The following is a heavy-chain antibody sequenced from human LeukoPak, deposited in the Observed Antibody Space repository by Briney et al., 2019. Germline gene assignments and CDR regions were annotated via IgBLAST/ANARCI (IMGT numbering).Heavy chain of an antibody. CDR2: IYYSGST. V-gene: IGHV4-39*07. CDR1: GSSISNYY. Sequence: SETLSLTCTVSGSSISNYYWGWIRQAPGKGLEWIGSIYYSGSTYYNPSLKSRVTISVDTSKNQFSLKLSSVTAADTAVYYCARDYQGGYGDKTVDYWGQGTLVTVSS. CDR3: ARDYQGGYGDKTVDY. J-gene: IGHJ4*02. D-gene: IGHD5-18*01.